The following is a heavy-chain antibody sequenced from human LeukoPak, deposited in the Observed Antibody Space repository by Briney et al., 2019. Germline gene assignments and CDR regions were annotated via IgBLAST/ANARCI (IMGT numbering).Heavy chain of an antibody. CDR3: ARRNCSHTKCGFDY. Sequence: GGSLRLSCAASGFTVSGNYMTWVRQAPGKGLEWVSLLYSGGNTNYADSVKGRLSISKDNYKNTLYLQISSLRVEDTAVYYCARRNCSHTKCGFDYWGQGTLVTVSS. V-gene: IGHV3-66*01. CDR1: GFTVSGNY. J-gene: IGHJ4*02. D-gene: IGHD2-2*01. CDR2: LYSGGNT.